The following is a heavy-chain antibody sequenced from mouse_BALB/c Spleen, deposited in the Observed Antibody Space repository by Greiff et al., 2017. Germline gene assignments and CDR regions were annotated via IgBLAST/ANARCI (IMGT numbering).Heavy chain of an antibody. Sequence: QVQLQQSGAELVRPGTSVKVSCKASGYAFTNYLIEWVKQRPGQGLEWIGVINPGSGGTNYNEKFKGKATLTADKSSSTAYMQLSSLTSDDSAVYFCARKPRGAMDYWGQGTSVTVSS. CDR1: GYAFTNYL. J-gene: IGHJ4*01. V-gene: IGHV1-54*01. CDR2: INPGSGGT. CDR3: ARKPRGAMDY.